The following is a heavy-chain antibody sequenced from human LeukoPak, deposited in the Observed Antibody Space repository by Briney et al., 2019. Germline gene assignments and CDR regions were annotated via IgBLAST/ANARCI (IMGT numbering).Heavy chain of an antibody. V-gene: IGHV4-34*01. J-gene: IGHJ4*02. CDR1: GGSFSGYY. D-gene: IGHD3-22*01. CDR3: ARIGYYDSSGYPYYFDY. Sequence: SETLSLTCAVYGGSFSGYYWSWIRQPPGKGLEWIGEINHSGSTNCNPSLKSRVIISVDTSKNQFSLKLSSVTAADTAVYYCARIGYYDSSGYPYYFDYWGQGTLVTVSS. CDR2: INHSGST.